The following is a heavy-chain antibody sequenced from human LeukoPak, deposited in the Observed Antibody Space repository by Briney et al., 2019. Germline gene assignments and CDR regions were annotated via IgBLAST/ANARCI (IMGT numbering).Heavy chain of an antibody. CDR1: GGSISSYY. CDR2: IYYSGST. Sequence: SETLSLTCTVSGGSISSYYWSWIRQPPGKGLEWIGYIYYSGSTNYNPSLKSRVTISVDTSKNQFSLKLSSVTAADTAVYYCARGGAYYDFWGGPGDWYFDLWGRGTLVTVSS. J-gene: IGHJ2*01. D-gene: IGHD3-3*01. CDR3: ARGGAYYDFWGGPGDWYFDL. V-gene: IGHV4-59*13.